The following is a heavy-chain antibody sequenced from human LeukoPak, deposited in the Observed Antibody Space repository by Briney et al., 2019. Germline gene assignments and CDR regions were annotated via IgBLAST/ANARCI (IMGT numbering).Heavy chain of an antibody. CDR1: GFTFSDYY. J-gene: IGHJ3*02. Sequence: NTGGSLRLSCAASGFTFSDYYMSWIRQAPGKGLEWVSYISSSGSTIYYADSVKGRFTISRDNAKNSLYLQMNSLRAEDTAVYYCARILELDAFDIWGQGTMVTVSS. D-gene: IGHD1-7*01. V-gene: IGHV3-11*01. CDR2: ISSSGSTI. CDR3: ARILELDAFDI.